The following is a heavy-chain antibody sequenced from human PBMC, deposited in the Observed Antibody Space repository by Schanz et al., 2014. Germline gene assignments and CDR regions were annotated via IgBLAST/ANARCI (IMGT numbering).Heavy chain of an antibody. D-gene: IGHD3-10*01. CDR2: IYASGAT. V-gene: IGHV3-66*01. CDR3: ARDGNYYGSRNYYKTPYYFDY. Sequence: VQLVESGGGLVKPGGSLRLSCAASGFTFSSYAMSWVRQAPGKGLEWVSTIYASGATYYADSVKRRFTISRDISKNTLHLQVTSLRAEDTAIYYCARDGNYYGSRNYYKTPYYFDYWGQGTLVTVSS. J-gene: IGHJ4*02. CDR1: GFTFSSYA.